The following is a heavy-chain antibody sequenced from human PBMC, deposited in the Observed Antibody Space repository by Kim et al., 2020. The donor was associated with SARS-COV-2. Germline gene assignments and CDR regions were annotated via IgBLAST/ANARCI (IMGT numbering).Heavy chain of an antibody. CDR1: GYTFTSYA. V-gene: IGHV1-3*01. CDR2: INAGNGNT. Sequence: ASVKVSCKASGYTFTSYAMHWVRQAPGQRLEWMGWINAGNGNTKYSQKFQGRVTITRDTSASTAYMELSSLRSEDTAVYYCARDIVVVPAANGWFDPWGQGTLVTVSS. D-gene: IGHD2-2*01. J-gene: IGHJ5*02. CDR3: ARDIVVVPAANGWFDP.